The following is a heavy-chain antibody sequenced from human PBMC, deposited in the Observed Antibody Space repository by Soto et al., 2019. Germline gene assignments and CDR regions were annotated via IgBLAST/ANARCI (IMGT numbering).Heavy chain of an antibody. Sequence: PSETMSLTCTVSGGSISNSGYYWGWISQPPGKGLEWIGSIYYSGSTYYNPSLKSRVTISVDTSKNQFSLKLSSVTAADTAVYYCARHNGYCTNGVCYTGLPYYYYMDVWGKGTTVTVSS. CDR2: IYYSGST. J-gene: IGHJ6*03. V-gene: IGHV4-39*01. CDR3: ARHNGYCTNGVCYTGLPYYYYMDV. CDR1: GGSISNSGYY. D-gene: IGHD2-8*01.